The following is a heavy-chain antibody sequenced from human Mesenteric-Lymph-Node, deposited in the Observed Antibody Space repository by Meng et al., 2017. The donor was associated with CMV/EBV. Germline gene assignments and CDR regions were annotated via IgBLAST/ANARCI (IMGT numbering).Heavy chain of an antibody. J-gene: IGHJ6*02. CDR2: IRSKANSYAT. D-gene: IGHD1-20*01. CDR3: TSNLNYYYYGMDV. V-gene: IGHV3-73*01. CDR1: GFTFSGSA. Sequence: GESLKISCAASGFTFSGSAMHWVRQASGKGLEWVGRIRSKANSYATAYAASVKGRFTISRDDSKNTAYLQMNSLKTEDTVVYYCTSNLNYYYYGMDVWGQGTTVTVSS.